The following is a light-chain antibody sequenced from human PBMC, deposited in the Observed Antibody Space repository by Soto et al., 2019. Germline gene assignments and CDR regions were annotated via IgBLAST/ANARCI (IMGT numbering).Light chain of an antibody. V-gene: IGLV1-47*01. J-gene: IGLJ1*01. CDR2: RND. Sequence: QSVLPQPPSASGTPGQRVIISCSTTNSRSGSNYVYWYQQLPGAAPKLLIYRNDQRPSGVPDRFSASKSGTSASLAISGLRSEDEADYFCAKWDDSLRVYVFGSGTKLTVL. CDR3: AKWDDSLRVYV. CDR1: NSRSGSNY.